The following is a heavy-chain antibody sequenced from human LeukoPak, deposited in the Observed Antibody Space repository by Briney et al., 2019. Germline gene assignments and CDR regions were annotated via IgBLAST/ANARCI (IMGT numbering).Heavy chain of an antibody. Sequence: GGSLRLSCAASGFTFSSYAMSWVRQAPGKGLEWVSGLSGSGGTTYYADSVKGRFTISRDNSKSTLYLQMNSLRVEDTAVYFCARAMMVVANLWGVFDYWGQGALVTVSS. V-gene: IGHV3-23*01. CDR3: ARAMMVVANLWGVFDY. CDR1: GFTFSSYA. J-gene: IGHJ4*02. CDR2: LSGSGGTT. D-gene: IGHD3-22*01.